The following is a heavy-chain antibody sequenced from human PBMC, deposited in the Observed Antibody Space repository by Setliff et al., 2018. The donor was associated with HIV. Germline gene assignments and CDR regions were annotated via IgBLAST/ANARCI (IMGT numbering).Heavy chain of an antibody. D-gene: IGHD3-10*01. J-gene: IGHJ4*02. CDR2: INHSGST. Sequence: LSLTCAVYGGSFSGYYWSWIRQPPGKGLEWIGEINHSGSTNYNPSLKSRVTLSVDTSKNQFSLNLSSVTAADTALYYCARGQENGDLRYWGQGTLVTVS. V-gene: IGHV4-34*01. CDR3: ARGQENGDLRY. CDR1: GGSFSGYY.